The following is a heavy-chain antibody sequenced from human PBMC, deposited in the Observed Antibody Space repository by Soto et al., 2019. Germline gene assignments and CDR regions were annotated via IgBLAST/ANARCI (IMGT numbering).Heavy chain of an antibody. D-gene: IGHD4-4*01. Sequence: QVQLVQSGAEVKKPGASVKVSCKASGYTFTSYAMHWVRQAPGQRREWMGWINAGNGNTKYSQKFQGRVAITRDTSASTAYMELSSLRSEDTAVYYCARDGSNYSWNWFDPWGQGTLVTVSS. V-gene: IGHV1-3*01. CDR2: INAGNGNT. CDR3: ARDGSNYSWNWFDP. CDR1: GYTFTSYA. J-gene: IGHJ5*02.